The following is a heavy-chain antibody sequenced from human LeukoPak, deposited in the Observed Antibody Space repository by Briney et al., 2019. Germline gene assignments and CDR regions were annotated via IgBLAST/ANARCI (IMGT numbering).Heavy chain of an antibody. CDR3: ARLPLRSIAVGYYGMDV. D-gene: IGHD6-6*01. J-gene: IGHJ6*02. V-gene: IGHV1-69*13. CDR2: IIPIFGTA. Sequence: SVKVSCKASGGTLSSYAISWVRQAPGQGLEWMGGIIPIFGTANYAQKFQGRVTITADESTSTAYMELSSLRSEDTAVYYCARLPLRSIAVGYYGMDVWGQGTTVTVSS. CDR1: GGTLSSYA.